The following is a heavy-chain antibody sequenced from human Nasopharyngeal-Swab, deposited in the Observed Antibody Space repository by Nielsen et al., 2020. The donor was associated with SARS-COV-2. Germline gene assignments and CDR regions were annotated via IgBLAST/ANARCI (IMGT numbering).Heavy chain of an antibody. J-gene: IGHJ3*02. Sequence: SVKVSCKASGGTFSSYAISWVRQAPGQGLEWMGGIIPIFGTANYAQKFQGRVTITADESTSTAYMELSSLRSEDTAVYYCARAIDYDSSGYVLQKDAFDIWGQGTMVTVSS. V-gene: IGHV1-69*13. CDR1: GGTFSSYA. CDR2: IIPIFGTA. CDR3: ARAIDYDSSGYVLQKDAFDI. D-gene: IGHD3-22*01.